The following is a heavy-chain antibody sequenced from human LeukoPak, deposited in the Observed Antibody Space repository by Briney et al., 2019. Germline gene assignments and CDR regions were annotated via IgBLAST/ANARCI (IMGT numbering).Heavy chain of an antibody. CDR1: GYTFTGYY. CDR3: ARERPINTVFDY. CDR2: INPSGGST. V-gene: IGHV1-46*01. D-gene: IGHD4-11*01. J-gene: IGHJ4*02. Sequence: ASVTVSCKASGYTFTGYYMHWVRQAPGQGLEWMGIINPSGGSTSYAQKFQGRVTMTRDTSTSTVYMELSSLRSEDTAVYYCARERPINTVFDYWGQGTLVTVSS.